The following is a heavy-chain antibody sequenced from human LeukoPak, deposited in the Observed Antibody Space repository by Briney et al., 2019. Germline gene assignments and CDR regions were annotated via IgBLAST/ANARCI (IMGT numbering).Heavy chain of an antibody. CDR2: IYYSGST. Sequence: SETLSLTCTVSGGSISSYYWSWIRQPPGKGLEWIGYIYYSGSTNYNPSLKSRVTISVDTSKNQFSLKLSSVTAADTAVYYCAREGLFVRFLEWTTLDYWGQGTLVTVSS. V-gene: IGHV4-59*08. CDR3: AREGLFVRFLEWTTLDY. J-gene: IGHJ4*02. CDR1: GGSISSYY. D-gene: IGHD3-3*01.